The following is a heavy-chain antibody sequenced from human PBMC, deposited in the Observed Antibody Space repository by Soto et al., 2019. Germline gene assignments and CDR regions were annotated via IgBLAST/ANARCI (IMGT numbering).Heavy chain of an antibody. J-gene: IGHJ6*03. CDR3: ARDKGYCSGRSCYSYPMYYYYYYMDV. CDR2: ISSSGSTI. D-gene: IGHD2-15*01. V-gene: IGHV3-11*01. Sequence: QVQLVESGGGLVKPGGSLRLSCAASGFTFSDYYMSWIRQAPGKGLEWVSYISSSGSTIYYADSVKGRFTISRDNAKKSLYLQMNSLRAEDTAVYYCARDKGYCSGRSCYSYPMYYYYYYMDVWGKGTTVTVSS. CDR1: GFTFSDYY.